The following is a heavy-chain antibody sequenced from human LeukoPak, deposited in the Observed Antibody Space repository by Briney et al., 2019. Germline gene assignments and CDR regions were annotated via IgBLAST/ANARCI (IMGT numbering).Heavy chain of an antibody. CDR2: INPNSGGT. J-gene: IGHJ6*03. D-gene: IGHD5-18*01. V-gene: IGHV1-2*06. CDR3: ARDLRSYGYSYMDV. Sequence: GASVKVSCKASGYTFTGYYMHWVRQAPGQGLEWMGRINPNSGGTNYAQKFQGRVTMTRDTSISTAYMELSRLRSDDTAVYYCARDLRSYGYSYMDVWGKGTTVTVSS. CDR1: GYTFTGYY.